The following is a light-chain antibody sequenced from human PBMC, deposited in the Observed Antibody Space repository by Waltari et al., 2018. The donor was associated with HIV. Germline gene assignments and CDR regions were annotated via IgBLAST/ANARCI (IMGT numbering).Light chain of an antibody. V-gene: IGLV1-51*01. CDR1: SSNIGNNY. Sequence: QSVLTQPPSVSAAPGQKVTISCSGSSSNIGNNYVPWYQQLPGTAPKLLIYDNNKRPSGIPDRFSGSKSGTSATLGITGLQTGDEADYYCGTWDSSLSAGVFGGGTKLTVL. J-gene: IGLJ2*01. CDR2: DNN. CDR3: GTWDSSLSAGV.